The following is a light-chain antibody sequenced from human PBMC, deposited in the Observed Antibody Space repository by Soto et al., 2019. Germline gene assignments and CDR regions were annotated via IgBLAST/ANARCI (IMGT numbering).Light chain of an antibody. Sequence: DIVMTQSPDSLAVSLGERATINCKSSQSVLYSSNNKNYLAWYQQKPGQPPKLLIYWASTRESGVPDRFSGCGSGTDFTLTIGSLQAEDVAVYYCQQYYSTPRLTFGGGTKVEIK. CDR2: WAS. CDR1: QSVLYSSNNKNY. V-gene: IGKV4-1*01. J-gene: IGKJ4*01. CDR3: QQYYSTPRLT.